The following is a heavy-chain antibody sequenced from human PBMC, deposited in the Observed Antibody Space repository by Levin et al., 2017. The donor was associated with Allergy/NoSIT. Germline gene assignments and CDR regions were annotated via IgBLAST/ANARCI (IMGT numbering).Heavy chain of an antibody. J-gene: IGHJ4*02. CDR1: GFTFSSYW. Sequence: GESLKISCAASGFTFSSYWMSWVRQAPGKGLEWVANIKQDGSEKYYVDSVKGRFTISRDNAKNSLYLQMNSLRAEDTAVYYCASCGDYMAGEYYFDYWGQGTLVTVSS. V-gene: IGHV3-7*01. CDR2: IKQDGSEK. D-gene: IGHD4-17*01. CDR3: ASCGDYMAGEYYFDY.